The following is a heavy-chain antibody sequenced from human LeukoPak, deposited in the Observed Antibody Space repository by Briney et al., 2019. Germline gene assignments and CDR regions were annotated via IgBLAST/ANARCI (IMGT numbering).Heavy chain of an antibody. CDR3: ARENTAGGELAVAGTMGWNYYGMDV. Sequence: KSSGTLSLTCAVSGGSVSSGKWWSWVRQPPGKGLEWIGQIYHSGSTNYNPSLKSRVTISVDKSKNQFSLKLSSVTAADTAIYYCARENTAGGELAVAGTMGWNYYGMDVWGQGTTVTVSS. CDR1: GGSVSSGKW. CDR2: IYHSGST. V-gene: IGHV4-4*02. J-gene: IGHJ6*02. D-gene: IGHD6-19*01.